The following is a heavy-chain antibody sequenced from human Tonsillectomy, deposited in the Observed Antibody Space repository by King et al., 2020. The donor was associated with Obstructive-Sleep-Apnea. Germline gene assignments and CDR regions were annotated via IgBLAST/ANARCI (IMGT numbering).Heavy chain of an antibody. CDR3: TRWVVRGPNDY. D-gene: IGHD3-10*01. CDR2: IKSKTDGAIT. CDR1: GFTFTNAW. V-gene: IGHV3-15*01. J-gene: IGHJ4*02. Sequence: VQLVESGGGLVKPGGSLRLSCAASGFTFTNAWMSWVRQTPGKGLEWVGRIKSKTDGAITDYVAPVKGRFTVSRDDSKNILYLQMDSLKTEATAVYYCTRWVVRGPNDYWGQGTLVTVSS.